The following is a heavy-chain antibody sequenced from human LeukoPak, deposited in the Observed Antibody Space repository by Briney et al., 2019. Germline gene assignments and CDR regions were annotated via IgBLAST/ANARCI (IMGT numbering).Heavy chain of an antibody. V-gene: IGHV3-30*04. CDR3: ARDSARRDGYNFDY. Sequence: GRSLRLSCAASGFNFSTYAMHWVRQAPGKGLEWVALISYDGSRKHFADSVKGRFTISRDNSKNTLYLQMDSLRGEDTAVYYCARDSARRDGYNFDYWGQGTLVTVSS. CDR1: GFNFSTYA. J-gene: IGHJ4*02. D-gene: IGHD5-24*01. CDR2: ISYDGSRK.